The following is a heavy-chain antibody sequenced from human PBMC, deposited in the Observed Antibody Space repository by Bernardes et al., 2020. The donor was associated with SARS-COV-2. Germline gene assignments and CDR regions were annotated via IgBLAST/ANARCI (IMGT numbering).Heavy chain of an antibody. J-gene: IGHJ2*01. D-gene: IGHD5-18*01. Sequence: SETLSLTCAVYGGSFSGYYWSWIRQPPGKGLEWIGEINHSGSTNYNPSLKSRVTISVDTSKNQFSLKLSSVTAADTAVYYCARGRRGYNPKNWYFDLWGRGTLVTVSS. CDR1: GGSFSGYY. CDR2: INHSGST. CDR3: ARGRRGYNPKNWYFDL. V-gene: IGHV4-34*01.